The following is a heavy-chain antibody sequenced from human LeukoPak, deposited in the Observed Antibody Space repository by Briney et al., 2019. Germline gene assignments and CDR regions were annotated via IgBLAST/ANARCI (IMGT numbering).Heavy chain of an antibody. D-gene: IGHD1-26*01. J-gene: IGHJ4*02. CDR1: GGSFSGYY. Sequence: SETLSLTCAAYGGSFSGYYWSWIRQPPGEGREWIGEINHSGSTNYNPSLKSRVTISVDTSKNQFSLKLSSVTAAHTAVYYCARWEGGSYYDFDYWGQGTLVTVSS. CDR3: ARWEGGSYYDFDY. V-gene: IGHV4-34*01. CDR2: INHSGST.